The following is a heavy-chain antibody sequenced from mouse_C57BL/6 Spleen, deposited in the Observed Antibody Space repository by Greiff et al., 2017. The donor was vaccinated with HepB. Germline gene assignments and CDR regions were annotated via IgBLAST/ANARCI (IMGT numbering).Heavy chain of an antibody. V-gene: IGHV3-6*01. Sequence: ESGPGLVKPSQSLSLTCSVTGYSITSGYYWNWIRQFPGNKLEWMGYISYDGSNNYNPSLKNRISITRDTSKNQFFLKLNSVTTEDTATYYCANLDSSGIQSFAYWGQGTLVTVSA. CDR3: ANLDSSGIQSFAY. J-gene: IGHJ3*01. CDR1: GYSITSGYY. CDR2: ISYDGSN. D-gene: IGHD3-2*02.